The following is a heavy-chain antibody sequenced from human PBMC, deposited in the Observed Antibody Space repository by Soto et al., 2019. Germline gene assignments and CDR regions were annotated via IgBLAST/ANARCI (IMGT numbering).Heavy chain of an antibody. J-gene: IGHJ4*02. Sequence: EVQLVESGGGLVQPGGSLRLSCAASGFSFSDYYMDWVRQAPGKGLEWVGRTRNRANSYTTEYAASVKGRFIISRDDSKNSLSLQMNSLKTEDTAVYYCARGACSGGRCYYPHFDYWGQGTLVTVSS. CDR3: ARGACSGGRCYYPHFDY. CDR1: GFSFSDYY. D-gene: IGHD2-15*01. CDR2: TRNRANSYTT. V-gene: IGHV3-72*01.